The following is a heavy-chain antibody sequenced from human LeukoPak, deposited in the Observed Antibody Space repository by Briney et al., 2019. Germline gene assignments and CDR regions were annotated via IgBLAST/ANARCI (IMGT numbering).Heavy chain of an antibody. V-gene: IGHV4-59*01. CDR1: GGSISSYY. J-gene: IGHJ4*02. CDR3: ARVSSGVYFDY. CDR2: IYYSGST. D-gene: IGHD2-15*01. Sequence: TSETLSLTCTVSGGSISSYYWSWIRQPPGKGLELIGYIYYSGSTNYNPSLKSRVTISVDTSKNQFSLKLSSVTAADTAVYYCARVSSGVYFDYWGQGTLVTVSS.